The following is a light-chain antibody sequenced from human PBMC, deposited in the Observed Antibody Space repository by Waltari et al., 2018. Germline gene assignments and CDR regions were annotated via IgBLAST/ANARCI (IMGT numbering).Light chain of an antibody. CDR1: KLGDKY. Sequence: SYELTQPPSVSVSPGQTASITCSGDKLGDKYACWYQQKPGQSPVLVIYQDSKRPSGIPERFSGSNYGNTATLTISGTQAMEEADYYCQAWDSSSYVFGTGTKVTVL. CDR3: QAWDSSSYV. V-gene: IGLV3-1*01. CDR2: QDS. J-gene: IGLJ1*01.